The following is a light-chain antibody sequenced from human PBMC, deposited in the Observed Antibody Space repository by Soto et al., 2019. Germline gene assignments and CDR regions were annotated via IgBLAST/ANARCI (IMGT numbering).Light chain of an antibody. Sequence: DIVMTQSPDSLGVSLGDRATINCRSSQSLFYSCNNKNYLAWYQHKPGQPPKLLISWSSTRESGVPDRFSGSGSGTHFTLTISSLRAEDVAVYYCQQYYSTPSFGRGTRLEIK. CDR2: WSS. J-gene: IGKJ5*01. CDR1: QSLFYSCNNKNY. CDR3: QQYYSTPS. V-gene: IGKV4-1*01.